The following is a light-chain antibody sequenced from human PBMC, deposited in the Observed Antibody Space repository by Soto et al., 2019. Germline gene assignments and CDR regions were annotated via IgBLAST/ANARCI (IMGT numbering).Light chain of an antibody. CDR1: QSVRIN. CDR2: DAS. Sequence: EIVMTQSPATLAVSPGERATLSCRASQSVRINVAWYQQKPGQAPRLLIYDASNRATGIPARFSGSGSGTDFTLTISRLEPEDFAVYYWQQRSSWPPITFGQGTRLENK. CDR3: QQRSSWPPIT. V-gene: IGKV3-11*01. J-gene: IGKJ5*01.